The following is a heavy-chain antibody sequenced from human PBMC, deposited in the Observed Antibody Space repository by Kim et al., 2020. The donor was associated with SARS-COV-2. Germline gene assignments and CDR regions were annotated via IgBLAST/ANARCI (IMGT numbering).Heavy chain of an antibody. CDR2: ISSSSSYT. D-gene: IGHD3-16*02. V-gene: IGHV3-11*05. CDR1: GFTFSDYY. Sequence: GGSLRLSCAASGFTFSDYYMSWIRQAPGKGLEWVSYISSSSSYTNYADSVKGRFTISRDNAKNSLYLQMNSLRAEDTAVYYCARVGYDYVWGSDRDYYYYYGMDVWGQGTPVTVSS. CDR3: ARVGYDYVWGSDRDYYYYYGMDV. J-gene: IGHJ6*02.